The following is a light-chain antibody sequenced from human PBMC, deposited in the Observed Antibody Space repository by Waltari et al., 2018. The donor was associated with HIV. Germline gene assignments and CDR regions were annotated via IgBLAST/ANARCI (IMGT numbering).Light chain of an antibody. CDR2: WAS. CDR1: QSVVYSSNNKNY. V-gene: IGKV4-1*01. CDR3: QQYYSTPPYT. J-gene: IGKJ2*01. Sequence: DIVMPQSPDSLAVSLGERATLNCKSSQSVVYSSNNKNYLAWYQQKPGQPPKLLIYWASTRESGVPDRFRGSGSGTDFTRTISSLQAEDVAVYYCQQYYSTPPYTFGQGTKLEIK.